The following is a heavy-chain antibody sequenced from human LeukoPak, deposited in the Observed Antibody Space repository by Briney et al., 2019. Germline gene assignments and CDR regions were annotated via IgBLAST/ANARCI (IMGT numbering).Heavy chain of an antibody. CDR1: GFTFSGYW. CDR3: ARDVRGGYHDY. Sequence: GGSLRLSCAASGFTFSGYWMHWVRQAQGKGLVWVSRIKSDGSYTSYADSVKGRFTISRDNAKNTLYLQMNSLRAEDTAVYYCARDVRGGYHDYWGQGTLVTVSS. V-gene: IGHV3-74*01. J-gene: IGHJ4*02. CDR2: IKSDGSYT. D-gene: IGHD5-18*01.